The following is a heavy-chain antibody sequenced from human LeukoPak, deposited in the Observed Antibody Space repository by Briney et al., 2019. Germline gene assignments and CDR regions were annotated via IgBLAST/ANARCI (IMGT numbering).Heavy chain of an antibody. V-gene: IGHV4-39*01. J-gene: IGHJ3*02. CDR3: ARPYHYDSGSRGTAFDI. Sequence: SETLSLTCTVSGGSIGSYYWSWIRQPPGKGLEWIASIYDSRSTYYNPSLKSRLTISVDTSKNQFSLKLTSVTAADTAIYYCARPYHYDSGSRGTAFDIWGQGTMVTVSS. D-gene: IGHD3-10*01. CDR2: IYDSRST. CDR1: GGSIGSYY.